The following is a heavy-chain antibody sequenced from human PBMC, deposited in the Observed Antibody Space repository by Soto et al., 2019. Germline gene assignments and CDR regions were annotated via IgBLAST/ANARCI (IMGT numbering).Heavy chain of an antibody. V-gene: IGHV1-69*08. CDR2: IIPILGIA. Sequence: QVQLVQSGAEVKKPGSSVKVSCKASGGTFSSYTISWVRQAPGQGLEWMGRIIPILGIANYAQKFQGRVTITADKSTSTXXRELSSLRSEDTAVYYCARDGRGSGYDLYSYGMDVWGQGTTVTVSS. CDR3: ARDGRGSGYDLYSYGMDV. J-gene: IGHJ6*02. D-gene: IGHD5-12*01. CDR1: GGTFSSYT.